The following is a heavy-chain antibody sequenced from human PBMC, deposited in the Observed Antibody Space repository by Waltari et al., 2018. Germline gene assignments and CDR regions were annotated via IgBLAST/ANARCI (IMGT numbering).Heavy chain of an antibody. J-gene: IGHJ4*02. V-gene: IGHV3-43D*04. D-gene: IGHD6-19*01. Sequence: EVQLVESGGVVVQPGGSLSLSCAASGFTFDDYAMHWFRQAPGKGLEWVSLISWDGGSTYYADSVKGRFTISRDNSKNSLYLQMNSLRAEDTALYYCAKGVSGWYYFDYWGQGTLVTVSS. CDR2: ISWDGGST. CDR1: GFTFDDYA. CDR3: AKGVSGWYYFDY.